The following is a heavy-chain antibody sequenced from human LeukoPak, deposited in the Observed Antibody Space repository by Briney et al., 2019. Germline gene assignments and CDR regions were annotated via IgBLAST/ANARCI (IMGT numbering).Heavy chain of an antibody. CDR1: GGTISSSSYY. J-gene: IGHJ4*02. CDR3: ARSRKRYSTSRHYFDY. CDR2: IYYSGST. D-gene: IGHD6-13*01. Sequence: SETLSLTCTVSGGTISSSSYYWGWIRQPPGKGLEWIGSIYYSGSTYYNPSLKSRVTISVDTSKNQFSLKLSSVTAADTAVYYCARSRKRYSTSRHYFDYWGQGTLVTVSS. V-gene: IGHV4-39*07.